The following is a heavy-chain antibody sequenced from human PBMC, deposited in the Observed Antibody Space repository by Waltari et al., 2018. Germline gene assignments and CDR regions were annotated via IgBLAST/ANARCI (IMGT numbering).Heavy chain of an antibody. CDR3: ATYEFHSSSSGY. Sequence: QVQLVQSGAEVKKPGSSVKVSCTASGGTFSSYAISWVRQAPGQGLEWMGRIIPILGTANYAQKFQGRVTITADKSTSTAYMELSSLRSEDTAVYYCATYEFHSSSSGYWGQGTLVTVSS. CDR2: IIPILGTA. J-gene: IGHJ4*02. D-gene: IGHD6-6*01. V-gene: IGHV1-69*08. CDR1: GGTFSSYA.